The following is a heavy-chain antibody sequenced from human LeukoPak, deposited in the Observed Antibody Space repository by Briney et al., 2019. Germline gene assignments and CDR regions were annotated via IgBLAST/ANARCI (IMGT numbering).Heavy chain of an antibody. CDR1: GFTFSSYS. J-gene: IGHJ6*02. CDR2: ISSSGSTI. Sequence: GGSLRLSCAASGFTFSSYSMNWVRQAPGKGLEWVSCISSSGSTIYYADSVKGRFTISRDNAKNSLYLQMNSLRAEDTAVYYCARDSMGRHDYGDSEPYYYYYGMDVWGQGTTVTVSS. CDR3: ARDSMGRHDYGDSEPYYYYYGMDV. V-gene: IGHV3-48*04. D-gene: IGHD4-17*01.